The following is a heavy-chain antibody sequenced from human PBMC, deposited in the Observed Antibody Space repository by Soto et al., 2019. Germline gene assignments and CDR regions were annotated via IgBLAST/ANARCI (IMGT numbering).Heavy chain of an antibody. V-gene: IGHV4-38-2*01. J-gene: IGHJ4*02. CDR1: GYSISSGYY. CDR2: IYHSGNT. CDR3: ARSTTDILTGYYFDY. Sequence: SETLSLTCSVSGYSISSGYYWGWIRQPPGKGLEWIGSIYHSGNTYYNPSLKSRVTISVDTPNNQVSLKLSSVTAADTAVYYCARSTTDILTGYYFDYWGQGTLVTVSS. D-gene: IGHD3-9*01.